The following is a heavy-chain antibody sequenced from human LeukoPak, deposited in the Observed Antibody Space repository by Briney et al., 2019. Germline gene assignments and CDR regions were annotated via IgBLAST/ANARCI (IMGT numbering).Heavy chain of an antibody. Sequence: SETLSLTCTVSGGSIRSSTYYWGWIRQPPGKGLEWIGTIYYSGSTYYNPSLKSRVTISVDRSKNQFSLKLSSVTAADTAVYYCARDRCSSTSCYGRYAFDIWGQGTMVTVSS. D-gene: IGHD2-2*01. CDR3: ARDRCSSTSCYGRYAFDI. CDR1: GGSIRSSTYY. CDR2: IYYSGST. V-gene: IGHV4-39*07. J-gene: IGHJ3*02.